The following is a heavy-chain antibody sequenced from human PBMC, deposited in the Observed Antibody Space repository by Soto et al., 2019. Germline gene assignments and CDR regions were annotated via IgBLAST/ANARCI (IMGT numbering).Heavy chain of an antibody. CDR1: GGSISSDDYY. CDR2: IYYSGST. D-gene: IGHD3-16*02. V-gene: IGHV4-30-4*01. CDR3: ARFIRRPAFDI. Sequence: QVQLQESGPGLVKPSQTLSLTCTVSGGSISSDDYYWSWIRQPPGKGLECIGYIYYSGSTYYNPSRKSRVTISVDTSRNQFSLKLRSVTAADTAMYYCARFIRRPAFDIWGQGTMVTVSS. J-gene: IGHJ3*02.